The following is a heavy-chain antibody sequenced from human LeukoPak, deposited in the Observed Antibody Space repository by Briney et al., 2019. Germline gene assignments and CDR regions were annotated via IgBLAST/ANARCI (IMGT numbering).Heavy chain of an antibody. CDR3: ARGQIAVAPRWVDC. CDR1: GGSISSSSYY. D-gene: IGHD6-19*01. Sequence: PAETVSLTCTVSGGSISSSSYYWGWIRQPPGKGLEWIGSIYYSGSTYYNPSLKSRVTISVDTSKNQFSLKLSSVTAADTAVYYCARGQIAVAPRWVDCWGQGTLHSLSS. CDR2: IYYSGST. J-gene: IGHJ5*01. V-gene: IGHV4-39*01.